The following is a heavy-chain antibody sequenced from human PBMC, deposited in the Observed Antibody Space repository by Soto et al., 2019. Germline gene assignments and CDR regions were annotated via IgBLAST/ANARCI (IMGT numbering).Heavy chain of an antibody. J-gene: IGHJ3*02. CDR1: GGSFITYY. D-gene: IGHD3-9*01. V-gene: IGHV4-34*01. Sequence: SETLSLTCVVSGGSFITYYYNWIRHSPVKGLEWIGEINHSGSNNYSPSLKSRVTMSLDTSKNQFSLKLTSVTAADTAVYYCARGGSNDWQVAFDIWGQGTRVTVSS. CDR2: INHSGSN. CDR3: ARGGSNDWQVAFDI.